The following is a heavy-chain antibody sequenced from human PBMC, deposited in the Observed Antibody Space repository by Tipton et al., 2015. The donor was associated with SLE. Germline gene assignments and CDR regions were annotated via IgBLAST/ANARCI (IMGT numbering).Heavy chain of an antibody. J-gene: IGHJ6*03. CDR2: ISSSSSYK. D-gene: IGHD5/OR15-5a*01. CDR1: GFNFNSYT. V-gene: IGHV3-21*01. CDR3: ARSPKGSPFFYVHYYMEV. Sequence: GSLRLSCEASGFNFNSYTMIWVRQAPREGLEWVPSISSSSSYKYYEDSVKGRFTISRDKAKNSLYLQMNSLRAEDTAVYYCARSPKGSPFFYVHYYMEVWGRGTTVTVSS.